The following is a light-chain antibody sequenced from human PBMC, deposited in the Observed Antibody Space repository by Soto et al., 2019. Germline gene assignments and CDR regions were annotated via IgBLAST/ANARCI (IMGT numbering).Light chain of an antibody. CDR1: QSLVYSDGNTY. Sequence: MTQSPLSLPVTLGQPASISCRSSQSLVYSDGNTYLNWYQQKPGKAPKFLIYAASSLQSGVPSRFSGSGSGTDFTLTISSLQPEDFATYYCQQSYNTPLTFGQGTRLEIK. CDR2: AAS. CDR3: QQSYNTPLT. J-gene: IGKJ5*01. V-gene: IGKV1-39*01.